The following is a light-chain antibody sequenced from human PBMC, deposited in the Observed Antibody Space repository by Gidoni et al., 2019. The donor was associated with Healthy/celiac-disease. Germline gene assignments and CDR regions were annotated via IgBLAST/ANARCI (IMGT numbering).Light chain of an antibody. CDR2: QDT. CDR3: QAWDSSMWV. Sequence: SYELTQPPSVSVSPGQTASITCSGDKLGDKYACWYQQKPGQSPVLVIYQDTKRPSGIPERFSASNSGNTATLTISGTQAIDEADYYCQAWDSSMWVFGGGTKLTV. J-gene: IGLJ3*02. CDR1: KLGDKY. V-gene: IGLV3-1*01.